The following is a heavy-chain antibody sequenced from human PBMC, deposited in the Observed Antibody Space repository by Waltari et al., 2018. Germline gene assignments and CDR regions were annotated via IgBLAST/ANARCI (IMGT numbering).Heavy chain of an antibody. J-gene: IGHJ2*01. CDR2: INHSGST. V-gene: IGHV4-34*01. CDR1: GGSFSGYY. Sequence: QVQLQQWGAGLLKPSETLSLTCAVYGGSFSGYYWSWIRQPPGKGLEWIGEINHSGSTNYNPSLKSRVTISVDTSKNQFSLKLSSVTAADTAVYYCARGRLGVRRYFDLWGRGTRVTVS. CDR3: ARGRLGVRRYFDL.